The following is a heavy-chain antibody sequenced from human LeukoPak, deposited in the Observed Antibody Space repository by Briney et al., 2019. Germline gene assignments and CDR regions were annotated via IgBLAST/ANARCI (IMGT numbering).Heavy chain of an antibody. D-gene: IGHD2-8*01. Sequence: SGTLSLTCAVSSGSISSSNWWSWVRQPPGKGLEWIGEIYHSGSTNYNPSLKSRVTISVDTSKNQFSLKLSSVTAADTAVYYCARSKYARKYYYYYYMDVWGKGTTVTVSS. J-gene: IGHJ6*03. V-gene: IGHV4-4*02. CDR2: IYHSGST. CDR1: SGSISSSNW. CDR3: ARSKYARKYYYYYYMDV.